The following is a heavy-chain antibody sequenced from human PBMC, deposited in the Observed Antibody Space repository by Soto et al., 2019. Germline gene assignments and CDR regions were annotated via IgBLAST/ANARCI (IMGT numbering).Heavy chain of an antibody. D-gene: IGHD3-22*01. J-gene: IGHJ3*02. CDR3: ARGPTYYYDSSGYPPRNDAFDI. Sequence: ASVKVSCKASGYTFTSYDINWVRQATGQGLEWMGWMNPNSGNTGYAQKFQGRVTMTRNTSISTAYMELSSLRSEDTAVYYCARGPTYYYDSSGYPPRNDAFDIWGQGTMVTVS. V-gene: IGHV1-8*01. CDR1: GYTFTSYD. CDR2: MNPNSGNT.